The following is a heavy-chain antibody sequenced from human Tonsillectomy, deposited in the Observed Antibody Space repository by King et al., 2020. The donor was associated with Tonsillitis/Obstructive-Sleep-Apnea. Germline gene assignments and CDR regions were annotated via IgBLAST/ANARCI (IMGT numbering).Heavy chain of an antibody. V-gene: IGHV3-30*04. D-gene: IGHD6-13*01. CDR3: ASVAAGDARDYYYGMDV. Sequence: VQLVESGGGVVQPGRSLRLSCAASGFTFSSYAMHWVRQAPGKGLEWVAVISYDGSNKYYADSVKGRFTISRDNSKNTLYLQMNSLRAEDTAVHYCASVAAGDARDYYYGMDVWGQGTTVTVSS. CDR2: ISYDGSNK. CDR1: GFTFSSYA. J-gene: IGHJ6*02.